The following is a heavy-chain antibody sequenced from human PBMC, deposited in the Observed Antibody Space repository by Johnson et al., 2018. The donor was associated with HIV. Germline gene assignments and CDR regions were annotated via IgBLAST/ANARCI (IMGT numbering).Heavy chain of an antibody. Sequence: QVQLVESGGGVVQPGRSLRLSCAASGFTFSSHAMHWVRQAPGKGLEWVAIISYDGSSKYYADSVKGRFTISRDNSKNTLYLQMNSLRAEETAVYHCARAHYSDSSGHWGTGAFDNWGQGTMVTVSS. V-gene: IGHV3-30-3*01. CDR1: GFTFSSHA. D-gene: IGHD3-22*01. CDR2: ISYDGSSK. J-gene: IGHJ3*02. CDR3: ARAHYSDSSGHWGTGAFDN.